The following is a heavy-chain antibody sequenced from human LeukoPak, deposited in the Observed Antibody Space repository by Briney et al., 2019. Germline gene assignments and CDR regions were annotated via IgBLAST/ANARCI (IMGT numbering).Heavy chain of an antibody. Sequence: GGSLRLSCAASGFTFSYYSMNWVRQAPGKGLEWVSAISGSGGSTYYADSVKGRFTISRDNSKNTLYLQMNSLRAEDTAVYYCAKAPVVVPAASPGFDYWGQGTLVTVSS. CDR2: ISGSGGST. D-gene: IGHD2-2*01. CDR3: AKAPVVVPAASPGFDY. V-gene: IGHV3-23*01. J-gene: IGHJ4*02. CDR1: GFTFSYYS.